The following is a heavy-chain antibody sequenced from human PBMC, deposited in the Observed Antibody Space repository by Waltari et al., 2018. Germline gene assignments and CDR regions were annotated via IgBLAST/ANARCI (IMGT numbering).Heavy chain of an antibody. J-gene: IGHJ3*01. CDR3: ARGLDYYGSGRALGV. D-gene: IGHD3-10*01. Sequence: VQLQESGPGLVKPSETLSLTCTVSGGSISSHYWSWIRQPPGKGLEWIGYIYYSGSTNYNPSLKSRVTISVDTSKNQFSLKLSSVTAADTAVYYCARGLDYYGSGRALGVWGQGTMVTVSS. V-gene: IGHV4-59*11. CDR2: IYYSGST. CDR1: GGSISSHY.